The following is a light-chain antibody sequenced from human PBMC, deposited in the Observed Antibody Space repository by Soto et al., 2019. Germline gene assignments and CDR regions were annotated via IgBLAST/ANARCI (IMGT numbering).Light chain of an antibody. V-gene: IGKV3-20*01. CDR1: QSVGNNY. Sequence: EIVLTQSPGTLSLSPGERATLSCRASQSVGNNYFAWYQQKPGQAPRLLIYDASSRATGIPNRFSGSGSGTDFTLTISRLEPEDFAVYYCQQYATSPRTFGGGTKVEIK. CDR2: DAS. J-gene: IGKJ4*01. CDR3: QQYATSPRT.